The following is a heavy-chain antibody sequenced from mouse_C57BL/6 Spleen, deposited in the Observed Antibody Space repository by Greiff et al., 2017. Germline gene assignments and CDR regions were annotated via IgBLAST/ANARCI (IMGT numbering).Heavy chain of an antibody. V-gene: IGHV1-54*01. CDR3: ARAKLCDY. D-gene: IGHD1-1*02. Sequence: QVQLQQSGAELVRPGTSVKVSCKASGYAFTNYLIEWVKQRPGQGLEGIGVINPGSGGTNYNEKFKGKATLTADKSSSTAYMQLSSLTSVDAAVYFCARAKLCDYWGQGTTLTVSS. J-gene: IGHJ2*01. CDR2: INPGSGGT. CDR1: GYAFTNYL.